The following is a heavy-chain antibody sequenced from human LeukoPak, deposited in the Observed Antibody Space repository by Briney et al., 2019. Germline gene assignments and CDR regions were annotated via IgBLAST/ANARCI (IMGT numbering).Heavy chain of an antibody. V-gene: IGHV1-69*13. D-gene: IGHD1-26*01. CDR3: ARDRIGGMGGADY. CDR2: IIPIFATA. Sequence: SVKVSCKASGGTFSSYAISWVRQAPGQGLEWMGGIIPIFATANYAQRFQGKVTITADESTGTAYMELSSLRSEDTAVYYCARDRIGGMGGADYWGQGTLVIVSS. CDR1: GGTFSSYA. J-gene: IGHJ4*02.